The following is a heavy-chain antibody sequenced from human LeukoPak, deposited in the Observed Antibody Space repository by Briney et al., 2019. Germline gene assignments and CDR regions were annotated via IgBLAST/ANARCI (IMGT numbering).Heavy chain of an antibody. CDR1: GFTFSSYW. CDR2: INSDGSST. CDR3: ARPGDYDISGYPGL. Sequence: GGSLRLSCAVSGFTFSSYWMHWVRQAPGKGLVWVSRINSDGSSTTYADSVKGRFTISRDNAKNSLYLQMNSLRDEDTAVYYCARPGDYDISGYPGLWGQGTLVTVSS. D-gene: IGHD3-22*01. J-gene: IGHJ4*02. V-gene: IGHV3-74*01.